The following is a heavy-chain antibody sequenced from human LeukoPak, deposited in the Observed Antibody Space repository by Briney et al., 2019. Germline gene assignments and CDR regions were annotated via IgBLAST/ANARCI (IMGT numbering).Heavy chain of an antibody. Sequence: SETLSLTCTVSGGSISSYYWSWIRQPPGKGLEWIGYIYYSGSPNYNPSLKSRVPISVDTSKNQFSLKLSSVTAADTAVYYCASASTMVRGVRGTHAFDIWGQGTMVTVSS. CDR1: GGSISSYY. J-gene: IGHJ3*02. CDR2: IYYSGSP. V-gene: IGHV4-59*01. D-gene: IGHD3-10*01. CDR3: ASASTMVRGVRGTHAFDI.